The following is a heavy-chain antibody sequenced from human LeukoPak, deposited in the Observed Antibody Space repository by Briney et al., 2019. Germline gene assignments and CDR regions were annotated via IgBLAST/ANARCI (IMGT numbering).Heavy chain of an antibody. CDR1: GFTFSSYW. CDR3: ARVTDLGYSSGWYDY. D-gene: IGHD6-19*01. Sequence: GGSLRLSCAASGFTFSSYWMSWVRQAPGKGLEWVANIKQDGSEKYYVDSVKGRFTISRDNAKNSLYLQMNSLRAEDTAVYYCARVTDLGYSSGWYDYWGQGTLVTVSS. J-gene: IGHJ4*02. CDR2: IKQDGSEK. V-gene: IGHV3-7*04.